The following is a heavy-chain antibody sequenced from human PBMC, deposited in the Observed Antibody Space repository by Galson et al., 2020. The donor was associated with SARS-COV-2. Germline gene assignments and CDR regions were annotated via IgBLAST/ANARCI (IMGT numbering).Heavy chain of an antibody. CDR1: GYSISSGYY. D-gene: IGHD3-3*01. V-gene: IGHV4-38-2*02. Sequence: SETLSLTCTVSGYSISSGYYWGWIRQPPGKGLAWIGSIFHSGSTYYNPSLKSRVTISVDTSKNQFSLKLSSVTAADTAVYSCASTGQSAYPRSNFDYWGQGTLVTVSS. CDR3: ASTGQSAYPRSNFDY. J-gene: IGHJ4*02. CDR2: IFHSGST.